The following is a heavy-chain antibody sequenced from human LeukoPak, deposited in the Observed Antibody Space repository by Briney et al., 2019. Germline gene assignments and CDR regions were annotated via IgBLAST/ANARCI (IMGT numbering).Heavy chain of an antibody. CDR3: AKLDY. CDR2: ISWNSGSI. Sequence: PGGSLKLSCAASGFTFDDYAMHWVRQAPGKGLEWVSGISWNSGSIGYADSVKGRFTISRDNAKNSLYLQMNSLRAEDTALYYCAKLDYWGQGTLVTVPS. V-gene: IGHV3-9*01. CDR1: GFTFDDYA. J-gene: IGHJ4*02.